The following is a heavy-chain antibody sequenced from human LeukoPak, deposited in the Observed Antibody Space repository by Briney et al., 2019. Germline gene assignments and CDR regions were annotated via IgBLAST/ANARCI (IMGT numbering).Heavy chain of an antibody. D-gene: IGHD4-11*01. Sequence: SETLSLTCTVSGDPISTSSDYKWTWIRQPPRKGLEWNGYIYYRGSTNYNPSLQSRVTISVDMSNNQFSLKLTSVTAADTAVYYCAREYSAFDYWGQGTLVTVSS. CDR2: IYYRGST. J-gene: IGHJ4*02. CDR3: AREYSAFDY. V-gene: IGHV4-61*08. CDR1: GDPISTSSDY.